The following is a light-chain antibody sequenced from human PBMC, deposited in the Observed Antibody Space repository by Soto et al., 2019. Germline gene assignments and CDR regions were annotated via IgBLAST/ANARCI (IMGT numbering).Light chain of an antibody. CDR2: ANT. CDR1: SSNFGAGYD. CDR3: QSYDSSLSGSNWV. J-gene: IGLJ3*02. Sequence: QSVLTQPPSVSGAPGQRVTISCTGSSSNFGAGYDVHRYQQLPGTAPKLLIYANTNRPSGVPDRFSGSKSGTSASLAITGLQAEDEADYYCQSYDSSLSGSNWVFGGGTKLTVL. V-gene: IGLV1-40*01.